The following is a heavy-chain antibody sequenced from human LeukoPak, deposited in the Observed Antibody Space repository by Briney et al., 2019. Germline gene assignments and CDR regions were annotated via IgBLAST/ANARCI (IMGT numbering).Heavy chain of an antibody. J-gene: IGHJ4*02. CDR3: ARDVGYCSGDSCPTGYYFDY. Sequence: PGGSLRLSCAASGFTFSSYSMNWVRQAPGKGLEWVSSISSSSSYIYYADSVKGRFTISRDNAKNSLYLQMNSLRAEDTAVYYCARDVGYCSGDSCPTGYYFDYWGQGTLVTVSS. D-gene: IGHD2-15*01. CDR2: ISSSSSYI. V-gene: IGHV3-21*01. CDR1: GFTFSSYS.